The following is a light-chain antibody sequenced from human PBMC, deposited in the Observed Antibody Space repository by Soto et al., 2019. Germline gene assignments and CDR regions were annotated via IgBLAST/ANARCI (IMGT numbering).Light chain of an antibody. J-gene: IGKJ4*01. V-gene: IGKV3-20*01. CDR3: QQYGSSPLT. Sequence: EIVLTQSPGTLSLSPGERATLSCRASQSVSSSDLAWYQQKPGQAPRLLIYGESSRATGIPDRFSGSGSGTDFTLTISRLEPEDCAVYYCQQYGSSPLTFGGGTKVEIK. CDR1: QSVSSSD. CDR2: GES.